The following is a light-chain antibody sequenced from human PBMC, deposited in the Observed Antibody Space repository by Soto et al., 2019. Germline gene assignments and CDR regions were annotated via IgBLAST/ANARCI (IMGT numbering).Light chain of an antibody. CDR1: QRVSSY. V-gene: IGKV3-11*01. CDR3: QQRSNWPSNS. J-gene: IGKJ5*01. CDR2: DAS. Sequence: EFVLTQSPGTLSLSPGERATLSCRSSQRVSSYLAWYQQKPGQAPRLLIYDASNRATGIPARFSGSGSGTDFTLTICSLEPEDFAVYYCQQRSNWPSNSFGQGTRLEIK.